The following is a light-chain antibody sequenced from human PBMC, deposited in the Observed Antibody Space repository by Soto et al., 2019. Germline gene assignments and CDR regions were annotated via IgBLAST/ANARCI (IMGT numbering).Light chain of an antibody. V-gene: IGLV1-40*01. CDR3: QSYDSSLSAVV. Sequence: QSVLTQPPSVSGAPGQRVTISCTGSSSNIGAGYDVHWYQQLPGTAPKLLIYGNSNRPSGVPDRFSGSKSGTSASLAITGLXXXXXXXXXXQSYDSSLSAVVFGGGTKLTXL. CDR1: SSNIGAGYD. J-gene: IGLJ2*01. CDR2: GNS.